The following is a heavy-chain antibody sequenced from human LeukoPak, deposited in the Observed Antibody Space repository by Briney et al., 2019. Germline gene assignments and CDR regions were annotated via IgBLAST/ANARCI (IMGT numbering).Heavy chain of an antibody. Sequence: SETLSLTCTVTGGSISSYYWSWIRQPPGKGLEWIGSLYYSGSTYYNPSLKSRVTISVDTSKNQFSLKLSSVTAADTAVYYCASRHYDFWSGGIVWGQGTLVTVSS. J-gene: IGHJ4*02. V-gene: IGHV4-59*05. CDR3: ASRHYDFWSGGIV. D-gene: IGHD3-3*01. CDR2: LYYSGST. CDR1: GGSISSYY.